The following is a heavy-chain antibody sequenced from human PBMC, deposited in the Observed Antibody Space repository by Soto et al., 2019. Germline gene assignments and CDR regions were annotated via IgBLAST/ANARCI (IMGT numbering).Heavy chain of an antibody. CDR3: ASRWSSSSWYADY. CDR1: GFTFSSYW. J-gene: IGHJ4*02. CDR2: IKQDGSEK. V-gene: IGHV3-7*01. Sequence: GGSLRLSCAASGFTFSSYWMSWVRQAPGKGLEWVANIKQDGSEKYYVDSVKGRFTISRDNAKNSLYLQMNSLRAEDTAVYYCASRWSSSSWYADYWGQGTLVTVSS. D-gene: IGHD6-13*01.